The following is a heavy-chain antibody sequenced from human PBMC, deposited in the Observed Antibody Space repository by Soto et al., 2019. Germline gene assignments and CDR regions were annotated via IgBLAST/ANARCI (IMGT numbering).Heavy chain of an antibody. J-gene: IGHJ5*01. V-gene: IGHV3-30*18. CDR2: VSYDESHV. Sequence: QVQLVESGGGVVQPGRSLRLSCAASGFTLSTFGIHWVRQAPGKGLEWVALVSYDESHVYYADSVKGRFAISRDISKNTVYLQMDSLRSEDTAIYSCAKEIFPQTVPISSSPWGDSWGQGTLVTVSS. D-gene: IGHD6-6*01. CDR3: AKEIFPQTVPISSSPWGDS. CDR1: GFTLSTFG.